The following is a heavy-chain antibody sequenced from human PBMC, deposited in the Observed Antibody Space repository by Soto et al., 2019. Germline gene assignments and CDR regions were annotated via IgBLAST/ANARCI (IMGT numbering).Heavy chain of an antibody. J-gene: IGHJ4*02. CDR2: IIPMFDTA. V-gene: IGHV1-69*06. CDR3: ARSGGGGIEWLFPYRGYFDY. CDR1: GGTFSNYA. D-gene: IGHD3-3*01. Sequence: SVKVSCKASGGTFSNYAISWVRQAPGQGLEWIGGIIPMFDTANYAQKFQGRVTITADKSTSTANMELSSLRSEDTAIYYCARSGGGGIEWLFPYRGYFDYWGQGTQVTVSS.